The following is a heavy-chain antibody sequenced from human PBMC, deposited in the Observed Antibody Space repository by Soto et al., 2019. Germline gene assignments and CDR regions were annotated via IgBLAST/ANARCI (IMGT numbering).Heavy chain of an antibody. CDR1: GGSISSSSYY. CDR2: IYYSGST. V-gene: IGHV4-39*01. Sequence: QLQLQESGPGLVKPSETLSLTCTVSGGSISSSSYYWGWIRQPPGKGLEWIGSIYYSGSTYYNPSLKSRVTIPVDTSKNQFSLKLSSVTAADTAVYYCARHVNPLWYFDLWGRGTLVTVSS. CDR3: ARHVNPLWYFDL. J-gene: IGHJ2*01.